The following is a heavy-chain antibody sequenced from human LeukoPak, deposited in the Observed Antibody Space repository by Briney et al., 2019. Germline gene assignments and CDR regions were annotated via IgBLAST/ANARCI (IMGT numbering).Heavy chain of an antibody. J-gene: IGHJ4*02. CDR3: RRENRPFYPFAF. CDR1: GGSTSRNNY. V-gene: IGHV4-4*02. Sequence: SETLSLPRGVSGGSTSRNNYWSGVRQAPGRGLEWIGEIAHDGTRNYNSSLRSRVAMYFDRANNYFSLSLTAVTAADTALYYSRRENRPFYPFAFWGQGVLVTVSS. D-gene: IGHD2/OR15-2a*01. CDR2: IAHDGTR.